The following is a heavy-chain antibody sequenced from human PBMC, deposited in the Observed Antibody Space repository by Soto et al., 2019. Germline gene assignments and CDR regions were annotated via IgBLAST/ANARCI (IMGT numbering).Heavy chain of an antibody. J-gene: IGHJ1*01. CDR3: ARVRITMVRGVIITAKYFQH. V-gene: IGHV4-34*01. Sequence: KPSETLSLTCAVYGGSFSGYYWSWIRQPPGKGLEWIGEINHSGSTNYNPSLKSRVTISVDTSKNQFSLKLSSVTAADTAAYYCARVRITMVRGVIITAKYFQHWGQGTLVTVSS. CDR2: INHSGST. CDR1: GGSFSGYY. D-gene: IGHD3-10*01.